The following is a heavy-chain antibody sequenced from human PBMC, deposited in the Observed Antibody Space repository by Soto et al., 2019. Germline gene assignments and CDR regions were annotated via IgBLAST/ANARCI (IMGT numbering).Heavy chain of an antibody. J-gene: IGHJ6*03. D-gene: IGHD2-2*01. CDR2: IYYSGST. CDR1: GGSISSYY. Sequence: PSETLSLTCTVSGGSISSYYWSWIRQPPGKGLEWIGYIYYSGSTNYNPSLKSRVTISVDTSTNQFSLKLSSVTAADAAVYYCLGTEKVPAAMFDYYYYMDVWGKGTTVTVSS. CDR3: LGTEKVPAAMFDYYYYMDV. V-gene: IGHV4-59*08.